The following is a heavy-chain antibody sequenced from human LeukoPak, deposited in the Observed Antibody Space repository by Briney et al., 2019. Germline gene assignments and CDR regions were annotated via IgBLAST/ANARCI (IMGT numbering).Heavy chain of an antibody. Sequence: GRSLRISCAASGFSFSNFGMHWVRQAPGKGLEWVAVMSNDGGSKYYAGSVKGRFTISRDNSKNTLYLQMNSLRAEDTAVYYCAKDWGTWGYGYYFDYWGQGTLVTVSS. J-gene: IGHJ4*02. CDR1: GFSFSNFG. D-gene: IGHD3-16*01. V-gene: IGHV3-30*18. CDR3: AKDWGTWGYGYYFDY. CDR2: MSNDGGSK.